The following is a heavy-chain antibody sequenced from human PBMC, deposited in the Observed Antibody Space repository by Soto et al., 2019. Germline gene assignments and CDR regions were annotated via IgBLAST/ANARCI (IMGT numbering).Heavy chain of an antibody. J-gene: IGHJ4*02. V-gene: IGHV3-74*03. Sequence: EVQLVESGGGLVQPGGSLRLFCTASGFTFSRYYMQWVRQAPGKGLVWVSHINSDGTSTTLADSVKGRFTISRDNAKNTLYLQMNSLRVEDTAMYYCVRDNYGVDYWGRGTLVTVSS. CDR2: INSDGTST. D-gene: IGHD3-16*01. CDR1: GFTFSRYY. CDR3: VRDNYGVDY.